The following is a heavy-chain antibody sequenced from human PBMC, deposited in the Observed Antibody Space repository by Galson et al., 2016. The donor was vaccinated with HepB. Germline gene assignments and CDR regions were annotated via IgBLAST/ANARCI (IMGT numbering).Heavy chain of an antibody. V-gene: IGHV3-23*01. CDR3: ARQWDFVNP. D-gene: IGHD2-15*01. Sequence: SLRLSCAAASGFTLSGYGMAWVRQPPGKGLECVSIISHRGDNTYYADSVKGRFTISRDNPNDTVYLQMHSLRAEDTAVYYCARQWDFVNPWGQGTLVTVSS. CDR1: GFTLSGYG. J-gene: IGHJ5*02. CDR2: ISHRGDNT.